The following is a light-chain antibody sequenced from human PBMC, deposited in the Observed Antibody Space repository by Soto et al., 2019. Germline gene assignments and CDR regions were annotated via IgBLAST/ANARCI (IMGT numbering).Light chain of an antibody. CDR2: GAS. Sequence: DIVITQSPLSLPVTPGEPASISGSASQSLLHNSGYNYLAWYQQKPGKAPKLLIYGASNLESGVPSRFSGSGSGTEFTLTITTLQPDDFATYFCQLYNRNTWSFGPGTKVDIK. V-gene: IGKV2-28*01. J-gene: IGKJ1*01. CDR1: QSLLHNSGYNY. CDR3: QLYNRNTWS.